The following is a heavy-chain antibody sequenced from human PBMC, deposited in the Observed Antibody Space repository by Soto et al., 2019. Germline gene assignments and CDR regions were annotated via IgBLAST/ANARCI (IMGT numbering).Heavy chain of an antibody. J-gene: IGHJ6*02. CDR2: SYSSGST. V-gene: IGHV4-30-4*01. D-gene: IGHD3-10*02. Sequence: QVQLQESGPGLVKPSQTLSLTCTVSGGSITSGDYYWTWIRQTPGKGLEWIGYSYSSGSTRYNPSLESRVTISVDTSKNQFTLKLSSVSAADTAVYYCARYPHDVPACGYGMDVWGQGTRVTVSS. CDR3: ARYPHDVPACGYGMDV. CDR1: GGSITSGDYY.